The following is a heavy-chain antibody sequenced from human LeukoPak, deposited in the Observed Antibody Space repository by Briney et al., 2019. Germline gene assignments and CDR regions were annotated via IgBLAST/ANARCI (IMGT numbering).Heavy chain of an antibody. Sequence: ASVKVSCKVSAFTLSELSMHWVRQAPGKGLEWVGWISAYNGDKDYAQKFQGRITMTTDTSAPTAYLELRSLRSDDTALYYCARDLTTYGQRSFFDYWGQGTLVTVSS. D-gene: IGHD1-26*01. CDR3: ARDLTTYGQRSFFDY. J-gene: IGHJ4*02. CDR2: ISAYNGDK. V-gene: IGHV1-18*01. CDR1: AFTLSELS.